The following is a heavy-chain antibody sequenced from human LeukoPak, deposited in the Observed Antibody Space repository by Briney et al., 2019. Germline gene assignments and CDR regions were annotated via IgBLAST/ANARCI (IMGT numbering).Heavy chain of an antibody. CDR1: GFTFSSYA. J-gene: IGHJ4*02. CDR2: ISGSGGST. D-gene: IGHD2-2*02. CDR3: AKNGEYQLLYPYYFDY. V-gene: IGHV3-23*01. Sequence: GGSLRLSCAASGFTFSSYAMSWVRQAPGKGLEWVSAISGSGGSTYYADSVKGRFTISRDNSKDTLYLQMNSLRAEVTAVYYCAKNGEYQLLYPYYFDYWGQGTLVTVSS.